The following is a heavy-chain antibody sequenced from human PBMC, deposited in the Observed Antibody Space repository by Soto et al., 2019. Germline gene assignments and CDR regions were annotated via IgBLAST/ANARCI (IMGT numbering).Heavy chain of an antibody. D-gene: IGHD3-22*01. J-gene: IGHJ4*02. Sequence: GGSLRLSCAASGFTFSSYAMSWVRQAPGKGLEWVSAISGSGGSTYYADSVKGWFTISRDNSKNTLYLQMNSLRAEDTAVYYCAKDSSSMGYYDSSGYSPAIGGQYFDYWGQGTLVTVSS. CDR3: AKDSSSMGYYDSSGYSPAIGGQYFDY. V-gene: IGHV3-23*01. CDR1: GFTFSSYA. CDR2: ISGSGGST.